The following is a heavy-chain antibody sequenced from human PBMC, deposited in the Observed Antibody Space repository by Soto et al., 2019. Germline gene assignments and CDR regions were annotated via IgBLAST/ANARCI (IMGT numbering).Heavy chain of an antibody. Sequence: ASVEVSCKASGYTFTSYGISWVRQAPGQGLEWMGWISAYNGNTNYAQKLQGRVTMTTDTSTSTAYMELRSLRSDDTAVYYCARDSYYDFWSGYPPSHYGMDVRGQGTTVTVSS. V-gene: IGHV1-18*01. CDR1: GYTFTSYG. J-gene: IGHJ6*02. CDR2: ISAYNGNT. CDR3: ARDSYYDFWSGYPPSHYGMDV. D-gene: IGHD3-3*01.